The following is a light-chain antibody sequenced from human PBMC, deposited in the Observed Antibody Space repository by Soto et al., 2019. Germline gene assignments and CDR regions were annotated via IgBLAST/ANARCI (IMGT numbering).Light chain of an antibody. CDR2: WAS. V-gene: IGKV4-1*01. J-gene: IGKJ2*01. CDR3: QQYYTAPYT. CDR1: QSVLRSSNNKNH. Sequence: DIVMTQSPDSLAVSLGERATINCKCSQSVLRSSNNKNHLGWYQQKPGQPPKLLIYWASTRESGVPDRFSGGGSGTDFTLTISSLQAEDVAVYYCQQYYTAPYTFGQGTKLEIK.